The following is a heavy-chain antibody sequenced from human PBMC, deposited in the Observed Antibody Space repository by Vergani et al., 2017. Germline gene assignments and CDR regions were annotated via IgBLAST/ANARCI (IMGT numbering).Heavy chain of an antibody. V-gene: IGHV1-69*14. CDR1: GGTFSRYA. J-gene: IGHJ2*01. CDR2: ITPIFGTA. Sequence: QVQLVQSGAEVKKPGSSVKVSCKASGGTFSRYAISWVRQAPGQGLEWMGRITPIFGTANYAQKFQGRVTRTADKSTSTAYMELSSLRSEDTAVYYCATSLNSSSWYGWYFDLWGRGTLVTVSS. D-gene: IGHD6-13*01. CDR3: ATSLNSSSWYGWYFDL.